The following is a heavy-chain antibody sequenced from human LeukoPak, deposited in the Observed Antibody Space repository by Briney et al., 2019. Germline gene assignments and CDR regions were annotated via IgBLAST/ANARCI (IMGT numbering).Heavy chain of an antibody. J-gene: IGHJ4*02. V-gene: IGHV3-21*01. CDR1: GFTFSSYS. D-gene: IGHD2-15*01. Sequence: GGSLRLSCAASGFTFSSYSMNWVRQAPGKGLEWVSSISSSSSYIYYADSVKGRFTISRDNAKNSLYLQMNSLRAEDTAVYYCAKLPHIVVVVAAIPQPVDYWGQGTLVTVSS. CDR3: AKLPHIVVVVAAIPQPVDY. CDR2: ISSSSSYI.